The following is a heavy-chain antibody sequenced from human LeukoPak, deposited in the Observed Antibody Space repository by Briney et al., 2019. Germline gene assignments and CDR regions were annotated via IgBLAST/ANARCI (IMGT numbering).Heavy chain of an antibody. CDR1: GGTFSSYA. CDR3: ARERGYYYDSSGYYYFDY. J-gene: IGHJ4*02. CDR2: IIPIFGTA. D-gene: IGHD3-22*01. V-gene: IGHV1-69*06. Sequence: ASVKVSCKASGGTFSSYAISWVRQAPGQGLEWMGGIIPIFGTANYAQKFQGRVTITADKSTSTAYMELRSLRSDDTAVYYCARERGYYYDSSGYYYFDYWGQGTLVTVSS.